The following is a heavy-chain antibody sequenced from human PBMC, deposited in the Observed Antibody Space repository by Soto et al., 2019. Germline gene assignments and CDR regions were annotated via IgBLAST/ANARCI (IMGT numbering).Heavy chain of an antibody. Sequence: PGGSLRLSCAASGFTLSDYTMNWVRQAPGKGLEWVSSISSSGDYIYYADSLKGRFTISRDSPKSSLYLQMNSLRAEDTAVYYCTRANWYSEYWGQGTLVTVSS. J-gene: IGHJ4*02. D-gene: IGHD7-27*01. CDR3: TRANWYSEY. CDR1: GFTLSDYT. CDR2: ISSSGDYI. V-gene: IGHV3-21*01.